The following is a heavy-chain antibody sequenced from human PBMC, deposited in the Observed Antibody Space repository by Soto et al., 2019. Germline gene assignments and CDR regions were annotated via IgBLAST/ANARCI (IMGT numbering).Heavy chain of an antibody. CDR2: IYYSGST. CDR1: GGSISSYY. CDR3: ARGSAMDSYYFDY. J-gene: IGHJ4*02. Sequence: SETLSLTCTVSGGSISSYYWSWIRQPPGKGLEWIGYIYYSGSTNYNPSLKSRVTISVDTSKNQFSLKLSSVTAADTAVYYCARGSAMDSYYFDYWGQGNLVTVSS. D-gene: IGHD2-2*01. V-gene: IGHV4-59*01.